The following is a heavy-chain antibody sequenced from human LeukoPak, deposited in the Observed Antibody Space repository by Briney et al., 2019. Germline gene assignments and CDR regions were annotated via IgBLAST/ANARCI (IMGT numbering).Heavy chain of an antibody. CDR2: INPNSGGT. D-gene: IGHD4-17*01. Sequence: ASVKVSCKASGYTFTGYYMHWVRQAPGQGLEWMGWINPNSGGTNYAQKFQGRVTMTRDTSISTAYMELSRLRSDDTAVYYCARSRGDYGDYFDYWGQGTLVTVSS. J-gene: IGHJ4*02. V-gene: IGHV1-2*02. CDR3: ARSRGDYGDYFDY. CDR1: GYTFTGYY.